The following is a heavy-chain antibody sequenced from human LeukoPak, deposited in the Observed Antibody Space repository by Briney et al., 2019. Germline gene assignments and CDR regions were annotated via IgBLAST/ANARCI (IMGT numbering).Heavy chain of an antibody. CDR2: INPKRGVT. V-gene: IGHV1-2*02. CDR3: ARGVAVTDRARFFDY. D-gene: IGHD4-11*01. Sequence: ASVKVSCKASGYTFTDYYVHWVRQAPGQGLEWMGWINPKRGVTNSAQKFQGRVTMTRDTSISTIYMELRSLISDDTAAYYCARGVAVTDRARFFDYWGQETLVTVSS. CDR1: GYTFTDYY. J-gene: IGHJ4*02.